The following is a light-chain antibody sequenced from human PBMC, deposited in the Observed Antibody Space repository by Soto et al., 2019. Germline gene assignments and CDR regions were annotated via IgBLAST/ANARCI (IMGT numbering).Light chain of an antibody. J-gene: IGLJ1*01. CDR1: SSDVGGYNY. V-gene: IGLV2-8*01. CDR3: SSYAGSSNV. CDR2: EVN. Sequence: QSVLTQPPSASGSPGQSLAISCTGTSSDVGGYNYVSWYQQHPGKAPKLMIYEVNKRPSGVPDRFSGSKSGNTASLTVSGLQAEDEADYYCSSYAGSSNVFGTGTKGTVL.